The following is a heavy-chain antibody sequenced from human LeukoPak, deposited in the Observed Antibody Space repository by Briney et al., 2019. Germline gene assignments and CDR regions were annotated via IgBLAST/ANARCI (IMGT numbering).Heavy chain of an antibody. Sequence: PSETLSLTCTVSGGSISGRWWTWVRQPPGGGLEGIGDILYSGSTNYNPSLKSRLSILVDTSKNHFSLKLNSVAAGDTAMYYCTRRNMADASIDLWGQGTLVIASS. V-gene: IGHV4-59*11. CDR3: TRRNMADASIDL. J-gene: IGHJ5*02. CDR1: GGSISGRW. D-gene: IGHD5-24*01. CDR2: ILYSGST.